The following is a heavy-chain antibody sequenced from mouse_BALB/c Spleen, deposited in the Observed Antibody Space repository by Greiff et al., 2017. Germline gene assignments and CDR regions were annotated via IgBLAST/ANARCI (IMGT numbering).Heavy chain of an antibody. J-gene: IGHJ2*01. CDR3: ARSPGYYFAY. CDR1: GYTFTSYW. Sequence: QVQLQQSGPELVKPGASVKMSCKASGYTFTSYWMHWVKQRPGQGLEWIGEINPSNGRTNYNEKFKSKATLTVDKSSSTAYMQLSSLTSEDSAVYYCARSPGYYFAYWGQGTTLTVSS. V-gene: IGHV1S81*02. CDR2: INPSNGRT.